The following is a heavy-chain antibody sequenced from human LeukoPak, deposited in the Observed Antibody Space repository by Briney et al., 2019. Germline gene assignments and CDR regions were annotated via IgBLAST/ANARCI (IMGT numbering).Heavy chain of an antibody. CDR3: AREARERDGYNVFDS. CDR2: INPNSGGT. CDR1: GYTFTGYY. Sequence: ASVKVSCKASGYTFTGYYMHWVRQAPGQGLEWMGRINPNSGGTNYAQKFQGRVTMTRDTSISTAYMELSRLRSDDTAVYYCAREARERDGYNVFDSWGQGTLVTVSS. V-gene: IGHV1-2*06. J-gene: IGHJ4*02. D-gene: IGHD5-24*01.